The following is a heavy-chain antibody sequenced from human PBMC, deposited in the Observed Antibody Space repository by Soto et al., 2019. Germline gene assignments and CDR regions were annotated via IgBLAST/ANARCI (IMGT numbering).Heavy chain of an antibody. Sequence: QVQLQESGPGLVKPSQTLSLTCIVSGGSISSGHYYWSWIRQPPGKGLEWIGYISYSGSTYYNPSLKSRVTISVDTSKNQFSLRLSSVTAADTAVYYCAGVSDFWSGSNWFDPWGQGTLVTVSS. CDR2: ISYSGST. CDR3: AGVSDFWSGSNWFDP. J-gene: IGHJ5*02. D-gene: IGHD3-3*01. V-gene: IGHV4-30-4*01. CDR1: GGSISSGHYY.